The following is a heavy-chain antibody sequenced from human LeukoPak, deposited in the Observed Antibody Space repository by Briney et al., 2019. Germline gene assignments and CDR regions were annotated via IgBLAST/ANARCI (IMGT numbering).Heavy chain of an antibody. CDR3: ATYVRGDFDY. J-gene: IGHJ4*02. Sequence: GESLTLSCEASSSKAMSWVRRAPGKGLEWVSTISGSADKSYYADSVKGRVTISRDNSKNTLYLQMNSLRAEDTAVYYCATYVRGDFDYWGQGTLVTVSS. V-gene: IGHV3-23*01. CDR1: SSKA. CDR2: ISGSADKS. D-gene: IGHD3-10*02.